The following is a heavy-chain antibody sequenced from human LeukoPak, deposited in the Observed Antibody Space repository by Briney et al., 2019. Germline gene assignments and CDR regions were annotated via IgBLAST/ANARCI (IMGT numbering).Heavy chain of an antibody. CDR3: AREVVVVAATLFDY. Sequence: ASVKVSCKASGYTFTGYYMHWVRQAPGQGLEWMGWINPNSGGTNYAQKFQGRVTMTRDTSISTAYMEPSRLRSDDTAVYYCAREVVVVAATLFDYWGQGTLVTVSS. J-gene: IGHJ4*02. CDR1: GYTFTGYY. V-gene: IGHV1-2*02. D-gene: IGHD2-15*01. CDR2: INPNSGGT.